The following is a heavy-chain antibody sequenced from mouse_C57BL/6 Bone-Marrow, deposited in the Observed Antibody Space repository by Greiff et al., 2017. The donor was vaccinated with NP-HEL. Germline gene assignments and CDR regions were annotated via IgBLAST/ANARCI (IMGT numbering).Heavy chain of an antibody. CDR2: IYPRSGNT. CDR3: ARRGCDSAWFAY. D-gene: IGHD2-13*01. V-gene: IGHV1-81*01. CDR1: GYTFTSYG. J-gene: IGHJ3*01. Sequence: QVQLQQSGAELARPGASVKLSCKASGYTFTSYGISWVKQRTGQGLEWIGEIYPRSGNTYYNEKFKGKATLTADKSSSTAYMELRSLTSEDSAVYFCARRGCDSAWFAYWGQGTLVTVSA.